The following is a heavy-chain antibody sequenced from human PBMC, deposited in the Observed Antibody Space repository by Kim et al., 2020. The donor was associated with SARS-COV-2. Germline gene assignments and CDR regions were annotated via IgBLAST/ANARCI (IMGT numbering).Heavy chain of an antibody. V-gene: IGHV1-18*04. CDR1: GYIFTSYG. D-gene: IGHD4-17*01. Sequence: ASVKVSCKASGYIFTSYGVNWVRQAPGQGLEWMGWINTYNGNTNYAQKVQGRVTMTTDTSTSTAYMELRSLRADDTAVYYCARDYPYGDLDFDYWGQGTLVTVSS. CDR3: ARDYPYGDLDFDY. CDR2: INTYNGNT. J-gene: IGHJ4*02.